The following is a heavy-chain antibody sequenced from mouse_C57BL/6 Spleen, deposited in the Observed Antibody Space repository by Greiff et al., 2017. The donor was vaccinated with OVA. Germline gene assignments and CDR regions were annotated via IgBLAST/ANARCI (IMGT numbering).Heavy chain of an antibody. Sequence: EVKLMESGGGLVKPGGSLKLSCAASGFTFSDYGMHWVRQAPEKGLEWVAYISSGSSTIYYADTVKGRFTISSDNAKNPLFLQMTSLRSEDTSMYYCARGYYYGSSSAWVAYWGQGTLVTVSA. V-gene: IGHV5-17*01. CDR3: ARGYYYGSSSAWVAY. D-gene: IGHD1-1*01. CDR1: GFTFSDYG. CDR2: ISSGSSTI. J-gene: IGHJ3*01.